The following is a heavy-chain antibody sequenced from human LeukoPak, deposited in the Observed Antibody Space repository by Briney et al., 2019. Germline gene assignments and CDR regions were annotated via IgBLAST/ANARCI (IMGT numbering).Heavy chain of an antibody. J-gene: IGHJ4*02. CDR2: IWYDGSNK. CDR1: GFSFSYYV. V-gene: IGHV3-33*08. Sequence: GGSLRLSCAGSGFSFSYYVMHWVRQAPGKGLEWVAVIWYDGSNKYYADSVKGRFTISRDNSKNTLYLQMNSLRAEDTAVYSCARGITIFGVVTRPDYWGQGTLVTVSS. D-gene: IGHD3-3*01. CDR3: ARGITIFGVVTRPDY.